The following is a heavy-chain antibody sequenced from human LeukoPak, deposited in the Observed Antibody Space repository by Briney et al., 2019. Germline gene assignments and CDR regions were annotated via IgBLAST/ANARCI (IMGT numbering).Heavy chain of an antibody. CDR3: AKVEEDSSSPN. CDR1: GFTFSSYA. V-gene: IGHV3-30-3*01. Sequence: GRSLRLSCAASGFTFSSYAMHWVRQAPGKGLEWVAVISYDGSNKYYADSVKGRFTISRDNSKNTLYLQMNSLRAEDTAVYYCAKVEEDSSSPNWGQGTLVTVSS. D-gene: IGHD6-6*01. CDR2: ISYDGSNK. J-gene: IGHJ4*02.